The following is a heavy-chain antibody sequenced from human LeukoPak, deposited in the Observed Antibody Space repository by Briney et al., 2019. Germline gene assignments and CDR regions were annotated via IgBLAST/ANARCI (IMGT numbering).Heavy chain of an antibody. CDR1: GFTFSSYW. CDR2: IKQDGSEK. J-gene: IGHJ6*03. D-gene: IGHD5-12*01. Sequence: GGSLRLSCAASGFTFSSYWMSWVRQAPGKGLEWVANIKQDGSEKYYVDSVKGRFTISRDNAKNSLYLQMNSLRAEDTAVYYCAREGGYDYIYVGLSYYYYYYMDVWGKGTTVTISS. CDR3: AREGGYDYIYVGLSYYYYYYMDV. V-gene: IGHV3-7*01.